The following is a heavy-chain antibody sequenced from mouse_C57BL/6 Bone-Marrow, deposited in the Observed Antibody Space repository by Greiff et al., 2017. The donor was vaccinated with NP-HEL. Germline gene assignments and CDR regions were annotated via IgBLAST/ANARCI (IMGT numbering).Heavy chain of an antibody. CDR2: IWWDDDK. CDR1: GFSLSTFGMG. D-gene: IGHD2-3*01. CDR3: ARIYDGYPHWYFDV. J-gene: IGHJ1*03. V-gene: IGHV8-8*01. Sequence: QVTLKESGPGILQPSQTLSLTCSFSGFSLSTFGMGVGWIRQPSGKGLEWLAHIWWDDDKYYNPALKSRLTISKDTSKNLVFLKIANVDTADTATYYCARIYDGYPHWYFDVWGTGTTVTVSS.